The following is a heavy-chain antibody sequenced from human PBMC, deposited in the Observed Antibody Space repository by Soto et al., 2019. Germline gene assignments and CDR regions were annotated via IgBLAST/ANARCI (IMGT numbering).Heavy chain of an antibody. CDR2: ISYDGSNK. Sequence: GGSLRLSCAASGLTFSSYAMHWVRQAPGKGLEWVAVISYDGSNKYYADSVKGRFTISRDNSKNTLYLQMNSLRAEDTAVYYCARDKNDFWSGYRYGMDVWGQGTTVTVSS. CDR1: GLTFSSYA. V-gene: IGHV3-30-3*01. J-gene: IGHJ6*02. CDR3: ARDKNDFWSGYRYGMDV. D-gene: IGHD3-3*01.